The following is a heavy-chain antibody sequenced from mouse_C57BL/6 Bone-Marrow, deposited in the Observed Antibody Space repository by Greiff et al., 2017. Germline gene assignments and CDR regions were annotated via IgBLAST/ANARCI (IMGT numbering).Heavy chain of an antibody. V-gene: IGHV1-81*01. D-gene: IGHD1-1*01. J-gene: IGHJ1*03. CDR2: IYPRSGNT. CDR3: ARKGYYYGSSYGYFEV. Sequence: VKLMESGAELARPGASVKLSCKASGYTFTSYGISWVKQRTGQGLEWIGEIYPRSGNTYYNEKFKGKATLTADKSSSTAYMELRSLTSEDSAVYFCARKGYYYGSSYGYFEVWGTGTTVTVSS. CDR1: GYTFTSYG.